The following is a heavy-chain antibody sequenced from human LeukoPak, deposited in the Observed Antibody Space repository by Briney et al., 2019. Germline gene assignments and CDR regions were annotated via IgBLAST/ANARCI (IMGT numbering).Heavy chain of an antibody. CDR3: ARGVRGITIFGVVTAYYFDY. V-gene: IGHV1-8*01. D-gene: IGHD3-3*01. CDR2: MKPNSGNT. CDR1: GYTFTSYD. J-gene: IGHJ4*02. Sequence: EASVKVSYKAFGYTFTSYDINWVRQATGQGLEWIGWMKPNSGNTGYAQKFQGRVTMTRNTSISTAYMELSSLRSEDTAVYYCARGVRGITIFGVVTAYYFDYWGQGTLATVSS.